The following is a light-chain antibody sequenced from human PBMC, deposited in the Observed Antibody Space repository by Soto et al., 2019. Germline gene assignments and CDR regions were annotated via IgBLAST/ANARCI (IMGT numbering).Light chain of an antibody. Sequence: QSALTQPASVSGSPGQSITISCTGTSSDVGAYDFVSWYQHYPAKAPKLVTFDVTHRPPGISDRFSGSKSANTASLTISGLQAEDEDFDYCSSYTTRSTLVVGCGTKLTVL. J-gene: IGLJ2*01. CDR2: DVT. V-gene: IGLV2-14*01. CDR3: SSYTTRSTLV. CDR1: SSDVGAYDF.